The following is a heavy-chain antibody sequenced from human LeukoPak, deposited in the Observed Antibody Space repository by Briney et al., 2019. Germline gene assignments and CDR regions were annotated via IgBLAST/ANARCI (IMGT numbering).Heavy chain of an antibody. CDR1: GFTFSSYS. D-gene: IGHD3-10*01. V-gene: IGHV4-39*07. CDR3: AEHEPYGSGEFDY. Sequence: PGGSLRLSCAASGFTFSSYSMLWVRQPPGKGLEWIGSIYYSGSTYYNPSLKSRVTISVDTSKNQFSLKLSSVTAADTAVYYCAEHEPYGSGEFDYWGQGTLVTVSS. J-gene: IGHJ4*02. CDR2: IYYSGST.